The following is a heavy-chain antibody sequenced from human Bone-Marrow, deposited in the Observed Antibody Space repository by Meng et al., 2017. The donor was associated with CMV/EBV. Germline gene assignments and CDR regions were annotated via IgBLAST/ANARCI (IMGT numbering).Heavy chain of an antibody. CDR3: EKDFVSKGWFGERDF. CDR1: GFTFSSYG. D-gene: IGHD3-10*01. Sequence: GESLKIPFAASGFTFSSYGMHWVRQAPGKGLEWVAFIRYDGSNKYYADSVKGRFTISRDNSKNTLYLQMNSLRAEDTAVYDCEKDFVSKGWFGERDFWGQGTLVTVSS. J-gene: IGHJ4*02. V-gene: IGHV3-30*02. CDR2: IRYDGSNK.